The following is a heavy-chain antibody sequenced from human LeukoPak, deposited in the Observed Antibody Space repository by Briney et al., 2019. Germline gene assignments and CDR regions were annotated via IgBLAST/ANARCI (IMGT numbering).Heavy chain of an antibody. Sequence: APVKVSCKASGGTFSSYAISWVRQAPGQGLEWMGGIIPIFGTANYAQKFQGRVTITTDESTSTAYMELSSLRSEDTAVHYCATVKGLRWPFDYWGQGTLVTVSS. V-gene: IGHV1-69*05. J-gene: IGHJ4*02. D-gene: IGHD4-23*01. CDR3: ATVKGLRWPFDY. CDR1: GGTFSSYA. CDR2: IIPIFGTA.